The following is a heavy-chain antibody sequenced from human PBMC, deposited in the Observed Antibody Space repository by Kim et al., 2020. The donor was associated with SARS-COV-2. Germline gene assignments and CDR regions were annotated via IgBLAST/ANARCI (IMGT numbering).Heavy chain of an antibody. CDR2: ISSGGSYT. V-gene: IGHV3-11*06. CDR3: ARGYGVYDPYYFDY. CDR1: GFTFSDYY. D-gene: IGHD5-12*01. J-gene: IGHJ4*02. Sequence: GGSLRLSCAASGFTFSDYYLSWIRQAPGKGLEWVSYISSGGSYTKYADPVKGRFTISRDRAKNSLYLQMNSLRAEDTAVYYCARGYGVYDPYYFDYWGQGTLVTVSS.